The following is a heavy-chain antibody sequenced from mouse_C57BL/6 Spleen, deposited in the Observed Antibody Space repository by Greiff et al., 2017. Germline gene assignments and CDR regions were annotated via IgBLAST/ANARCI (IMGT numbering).Heavy chain of an antibody. V-gene: IGHV3-6*01. Sequence: EVKLMESGPGLVKPSQSLSLTCSVTGYSITSGYYWYWIRQFPGNKLEWMGYISYDGSNNYNPSLKNRISITRDTSKNQFFLKLNSVTTEDTATYCCASAPDDDYDPYFDYWGQGTTLTVSS. CDR3: ASAPDDDYDPYFDY. D-gene: IGHD2-4*01. J-gene: IGHJ2*01. CDR2: ISYDGSN. CDR1: GYSITSGYY.